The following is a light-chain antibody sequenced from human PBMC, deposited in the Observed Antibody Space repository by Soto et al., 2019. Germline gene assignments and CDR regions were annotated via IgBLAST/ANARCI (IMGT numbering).Light chain of an antibody. CDR1: SSDVGANNY. J-gene: IGLJ1*01. Sequence: QSALTQPPSASGSPGQSVTISCTGTSSDVGANNYVSWYQQHPGKAPKLMIYEVTKRPSGVPDRFSCSKSGNTASLTVSGLQADDEADYYCSSYAGANRVFGTGTKLTVL. CDR3: SSYAGANRV. V-gene: IGLV2-8*01. CDR2: EVT.